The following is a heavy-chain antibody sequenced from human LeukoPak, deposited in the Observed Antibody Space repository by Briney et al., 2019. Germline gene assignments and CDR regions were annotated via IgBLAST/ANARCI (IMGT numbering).Heavy chain of an antibody. J-gene: IGHJ6*02. D-gene: IGHD2-2*01. V-gene: IGHV5-51*01. CDR1: GYSFTSYW. CDR3: ARVNCSSTSCPSRYYYYGMDV. CDR2: IYPGDSDT. Sequence: GESLRTSCKGPGYSFTSYWIGWVRQMPGKGLEWMGIIYPGDSDTRCSPSFQGQVTISADKSISTAYLQWSSLKASDTAMYYCARVNCSSTSCPSRYYYYGMDVWGQGTTVTVSS.